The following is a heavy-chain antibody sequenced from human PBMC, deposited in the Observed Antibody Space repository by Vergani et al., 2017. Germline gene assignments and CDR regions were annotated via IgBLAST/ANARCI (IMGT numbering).Heavy chain of an antibody. CDR3: AKDHSSGWPIYXFDY. CDR2: ISYDGSNK. D-gene: IGHD6-19*01. CDR1: GFTFSSYG. Sequence: QVQLVESGGGVVQPGRSLRLSCAASGFTFSSYGMHWVRQAPGKGLEWVAVISYDGSNKYYADSVKGRFTISRDNSKNTLYLQMNSLRAEDTAVYYCAKDHSSGWPIYXFDYWGQGTLVTGSS. J-gene: IGHJ4*02. V-gene: IGHV3-30*18.